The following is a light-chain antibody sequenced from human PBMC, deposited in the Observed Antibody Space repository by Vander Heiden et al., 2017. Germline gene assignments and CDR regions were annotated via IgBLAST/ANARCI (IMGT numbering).Light chain of an antibody. V-gene: IGLV2-11*01. Sequence: HSSLTQPRAVSGSPGQSVTITCSGTRKDVGAYGYVSRYQQHPGNAPLLLIYDVTKWPSGVPDRCSGSKSGNTATLTISGLVTEDEADYYCCSYAGSYTGVFGGGTKVTVL. CDR3: CSYAGSYTGV. J-gene: IGLJ3*02. CDR2: DVT. CDR1: RKDVGAYGY.